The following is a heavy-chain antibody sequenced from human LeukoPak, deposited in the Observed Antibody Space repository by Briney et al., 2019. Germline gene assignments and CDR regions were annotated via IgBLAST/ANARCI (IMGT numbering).Heavy chain of an antibody. CDR3: AKDPSSSWYNWFDP. D-gene: IGHD6-13*01. CDR2: IRYDGSNK. CDR1: GYTFSSYG. V-gene: IGHV3-30*02. J-gene: IGHJ5*02. Sequence: SGGSLRLSCAASGYTFSSYGMHWVRQAPGKGLVWVAFIRYDGSNKYYADSVKGRFTISRDNSKNTLYLQMNSLRAEDTAVYYCAKDPSSSWYNWFDPWGQGTLVTVSS.